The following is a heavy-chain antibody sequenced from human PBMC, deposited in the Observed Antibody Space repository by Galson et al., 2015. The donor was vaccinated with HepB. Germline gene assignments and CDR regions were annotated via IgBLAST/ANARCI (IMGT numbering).Heavy chain of an antibody. CDR1: GGSMSSYY. J-gene: IGHJ4*02. Sequence: SETLSLTCTVSGGSMSSYYWSWIRQPPGKGLEWIGYIYYSGSTNYNPSLKSRVTISVDTSRNQFSLKLSSVTTADTAVYYCARHEYSSGWYGPSQLDYWGQGTLVTVSS. V-gene: IGHV4-59*08. D-gene: IGHD6-19*01. CDR2: IYYSGST. CDR3: ARHEYSSGWYGPSQLDY.